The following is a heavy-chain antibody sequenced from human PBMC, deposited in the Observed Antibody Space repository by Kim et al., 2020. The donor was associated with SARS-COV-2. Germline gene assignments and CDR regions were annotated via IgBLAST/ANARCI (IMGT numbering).Heavy chain of an antibody. J-gene: IGHJ3*02. V-gene: IGHV4-39*01. CDR3: ARHREYCTGGVCSTPDAFDI. CDR1: GGSISSSSYY. D-gene: IGHD2-8*02. CDR2: IYYSGST. Sequence: SETLSLTCTVSGGSISSSSYYWGWIRQPPGKGLEWIGSIYYSGSTYYNPSLKSRVTISVDTSKNQFSLKLSSVTAADTAVYYCARHREYCTGGVCSTPDAFDIWGQGTMVTVSS.